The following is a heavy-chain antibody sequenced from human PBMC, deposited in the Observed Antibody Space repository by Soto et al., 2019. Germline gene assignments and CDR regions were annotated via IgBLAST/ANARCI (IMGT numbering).Heavy chain of an antibody. D-gene: IGHD6-13*01. CDR1: GGSISSYY. CDR3: ARVGYSSNWPLLFNWFDP. V-gene: IGHV4-59*01. CDR2: IYYSGST. Sequence: SETLSLTCTVSGGSISSYYWSWIRQPPGKGLEWIGYIYYSGSTNYNPSLKSRVTISVDTSKNQFSLKLSSVTAADTAVYYCARVGYSSNWPLLFNWFDPWGQGTLVTVSS. J-gene: IGHJ5*02.